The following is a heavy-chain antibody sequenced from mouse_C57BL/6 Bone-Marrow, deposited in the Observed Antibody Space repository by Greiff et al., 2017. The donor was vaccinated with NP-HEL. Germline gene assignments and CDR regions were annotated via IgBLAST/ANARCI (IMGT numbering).Heavy chain of an antibody. CDR3: ARYPFAY. Sequence: VQLKESGGDLVKPGGSLKLSCAASGFTFSSYGMSWVRQTPDKRLEWVATISSGGSYTYYPDSVKGRFTISRDNAKNTLYLQMSSLKSEDTAMYYCARYPFAYWGQGTLVTVSA. CDR1: GFTFSSYG. J-gene: IGHJ3*01. V-gene: IGHV5-6*01. CDR2: ISSGGSYT.